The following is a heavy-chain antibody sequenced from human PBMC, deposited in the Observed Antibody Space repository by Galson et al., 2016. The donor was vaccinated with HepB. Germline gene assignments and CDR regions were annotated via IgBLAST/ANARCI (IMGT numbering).Heavy chain of an antibody. CDR2: ISSSSIYI. Sequence: SLRLSCATSGITFGDYGMSWVRQAPGKGLEWVSSISSSSIYIYYADSVKGRFTISRDNAKNSLYLQMNSLRAEETAVYYCARDSGWSPVDYWGQGTLVTVS. V-gene: IGHV3-21*01. J-gene: IGHJ4*02. CDR3: ARDSGWSPVDY. CDR1: GITFGDYG. D-gene: IGHD6-19*01.